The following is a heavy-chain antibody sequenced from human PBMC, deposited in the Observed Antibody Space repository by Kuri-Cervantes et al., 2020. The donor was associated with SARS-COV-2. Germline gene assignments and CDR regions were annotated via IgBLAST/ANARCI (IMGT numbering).Heavy chain of an antibody. CDR3: ARGGRRGYSYGLNDAFDI. Sequence: SETLSLTCTVSGGSISSSSYYWGWIRQPPGKGLEWIGSIYYSGSTYYNPSLKSRVTISVDTSKNQFSLKLSSVTAADTAVYYCARGGRRGYSYGLNDAFDIWGQGTMVTVSS. CDR1: GGSISSSSYY. CDR2: IYYSGST. J-gene: IGHJ3*02. D-gene: IGHD5-18*01. V-gene: IGHV4-39*01.